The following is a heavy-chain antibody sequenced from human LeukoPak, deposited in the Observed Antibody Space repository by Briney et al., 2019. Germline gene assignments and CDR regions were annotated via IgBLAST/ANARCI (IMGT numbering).Heavy chain of an antibody. CDR3: ATSSDIVVVPAATPISEYFQH. V-gene: IGHV4-34*01. D-gene: IGHD2-2*01. CDR2: INHSGST. CDR1: GGSFSGYY. Sequence: PSETLSLTCAVYGGSFSGYYWSWIRQPPGKGLEWIGEINHSGSTNYNPSLKSRVTISVDTSKNQISLKLSSVTAADTAVYYCATSSDIVVVPAATPISEYFQHWGQGTLVTVSS. J-gene: IGHJ1*01.